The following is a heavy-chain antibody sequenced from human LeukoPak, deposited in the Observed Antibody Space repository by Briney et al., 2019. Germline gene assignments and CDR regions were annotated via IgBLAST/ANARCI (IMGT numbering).Heavy chain of an antibody. CDR1: GFTFSSYA. V-gene: IGHV3-23*01. D-gene: IGHD5-24*01. CDR2: LRGNGDT. J-gene: IGHJ4*02. Sequence: GGSLRLSCAASGFTFSSYAMSWVREAPARGLEWVSSLRGNGDTFYADSVKGRFTLSRDESRNTVYLQLNNLRVEDTAVYYCAKARWVSNADAVLWGQGTVVTVSS. CDR3: AKARWVSNADAVL.